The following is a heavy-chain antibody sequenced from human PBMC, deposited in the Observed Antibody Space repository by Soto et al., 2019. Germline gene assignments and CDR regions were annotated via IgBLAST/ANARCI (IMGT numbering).Heavy chain of an antibody. CDR1: GGSFSGYY. CDR2: INHSGSA. CDR3: ARDFYFGSGSPGY. J-gene: IGHJ4*02. D-gene: IGHD3-10*01. V-gene: IGHV4-34*01. Sequence: SETLSLTCAVYGGSFSGYYWSWIRQTPGKGLEWIGEINHSGSAIYSPSLKSRVTISVDTSKNQFSLKLSSVTAADTAVYYCARDFYFGSGSPGYWGQGTLVTVSS.